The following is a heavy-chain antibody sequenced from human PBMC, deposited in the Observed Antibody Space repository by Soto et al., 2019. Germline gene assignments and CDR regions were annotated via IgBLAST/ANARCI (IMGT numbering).Heavy chain of an antibody. CDR1: GGTFSSYA. D-gene: IGHD2-21*02. Sequence: ASVKVSCKASGGTFSSYAISWVRQAPGQGLEWMGGIIPIFGTANYAQKFQGRVTITADESTSTAYMELSSLRSEDTAVYYCASCDKYYYYYGMDVWGQGTTVTVSS. V-gene: IGHV1-69*13. CDR3: ASCDKYYYYYGMDV. CDR2: IIPIFGTA. J-gene: IGHJ6*02.